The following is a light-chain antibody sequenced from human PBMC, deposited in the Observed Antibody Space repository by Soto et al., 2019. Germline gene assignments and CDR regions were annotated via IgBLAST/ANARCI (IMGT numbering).Light chain of an antibody. CDR2: EDD. J-gene: IGLJ1*01. Sequence: QSALTQPASVSGSPGQSITISCIGVTNDVGYYNLVSWYQQLPGQAPRLIIYEDDKRPSGVSDRFSGSKSGNTASLTISGLQAEDEADYHCSSYTSGSSHYVFGTGTKLTVL. CDR1: TNDVGYYNL. V-gene: IGLV2-14*02. CDR3: SSYTSGSSHYV.